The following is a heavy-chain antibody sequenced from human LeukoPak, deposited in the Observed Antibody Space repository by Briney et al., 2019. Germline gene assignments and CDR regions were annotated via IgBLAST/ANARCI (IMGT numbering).Heavy chain of an antibody. CDR1: GGSISSGGYS. CDR3: ARAGGYDSGWYFDL. J-gene: IGHJ2*01. Sequence: SQTLSLTCAVSGGSISSGGYSWSWIRRPPGKGLEWIGYIYHSGSTYYNPSLKSRVTISVDRSKSQFSLKLSSVTAADTAVYYCARAGGYDSGWYFDLWGRGTLVTVSS. CDR2: IYHSGST. V-gene: IGHV4-30-2*01. D-gene: IGHD5-12*01.